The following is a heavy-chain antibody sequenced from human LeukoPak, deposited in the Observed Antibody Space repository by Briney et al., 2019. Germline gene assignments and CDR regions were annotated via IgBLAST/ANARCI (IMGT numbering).Heavy chain of an antibody. CDR1: GFTFSSFP. CDR3: ANLVITMPDP. CDR2: ISGSGRVT. V-gene: IGHV3-23*01. D-gene: IGHD3-10*01. J-gene: IGHJ5*02. Sequence: GGSLRLSCAASGFTFSSFPMSWVRQAPGKGLEWVSTISGSGRVTYYADSVKGRFTISRDNSKNTLYLQMNSLRAEDTAVYYCANLVITMPDPWGQGTLVTVSS.